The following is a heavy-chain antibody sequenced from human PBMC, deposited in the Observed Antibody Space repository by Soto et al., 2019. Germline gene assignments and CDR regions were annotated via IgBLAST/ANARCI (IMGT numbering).Heavy chain of an antibody. CDR1: GYPVTAYY. J-gene: IGHJ3*02. CDR2: INPATGAA. V-gene: IGHV1-2*02. D-gene: IGHD3-3*01. Sequence: QLHLVQSGAVVKKPGASVTVSCSASGYPVTAYYMHWVRQAPGRGLAWMGGINPATGAAKSTQTFQGRVTMARDTSTRTVFMELSGLTSEDTAVFYCARGGGVGVAGSAAFDMWGQGTLVTVSS. CDR3: ARGGGVGVAGSAAFDM.